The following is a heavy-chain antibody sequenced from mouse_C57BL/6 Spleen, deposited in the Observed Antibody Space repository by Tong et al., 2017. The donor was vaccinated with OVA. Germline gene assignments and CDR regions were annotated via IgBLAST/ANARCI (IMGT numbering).Heavy chain of an antibody. CDR2: IYPGDGDT. J-gene: IGHJ3*01. V-gene: IGHV1-82*01. CDR1: GYAFSSSW. CDR3: ARGVTAWFAY. D-gene: IGHD2-2*01. Sequence: VQLQESGPELVKPGASVKISCKASGYAFSSSWMNWVKQRPGKGLEWIGRIYPGDGDTNYNGKFKGKATLTAGKSSSTAYMQLSSLTAEDSAVYFCARGVTAWFAYWGQGTLVTVSA.